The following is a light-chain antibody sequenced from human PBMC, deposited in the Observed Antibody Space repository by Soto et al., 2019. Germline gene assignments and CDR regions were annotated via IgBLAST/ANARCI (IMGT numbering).Light chain of an antibody. CDR1: QSISSGS. J-gene: IGKJ3*01. Sequence: VLTQSPGTLSLSTGERATLSCRASQSISSGSLAWYQQKPGQAPRLLIFAASARVTGIPDRFSGSGSGTGFTLTISRLEPEDFAVYYCQHYGSSPPFTFGPGTKVDIK. CDR2: AAS. V-gene: IGKV3-20*01. CDR3: QHYGSSPPFT.